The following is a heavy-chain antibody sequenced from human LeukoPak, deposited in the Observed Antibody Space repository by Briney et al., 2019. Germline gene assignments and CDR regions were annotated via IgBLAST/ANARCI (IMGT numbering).Heavy chain of an antibody. D-gene: IGHD2-2*02. CDR2: IYYSGST. V-gene: IGHV4-59*12. J-gene: IGHJ4*02. CDR3: ARAVKCSTTSCYIDY. CDR1: GGSISSYY. Sequence: PSETLSLTCTVSGGSISSYYWSWIRQPPGKGLEWIGYIYYSGSTNYNPSLKSRVTMSVDTSKNQFSLKLNSVTAADTAVYYCARAVKCSTTSCYIDYWGQGTLVTVSS.